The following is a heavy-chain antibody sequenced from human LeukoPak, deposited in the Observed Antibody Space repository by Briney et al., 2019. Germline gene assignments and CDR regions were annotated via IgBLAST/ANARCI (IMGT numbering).Heavy chain of an antibody. CDR3: AKDPRYCSGGSCYGSLYGMDV. CDR1: GFTFGSYA. V-gene: IGHV3-23*01. CDR2: ISGSGGST. D-gene: IGHD2-15*01. Sequence: GGSLRLSCAASGFTFGSYAMSWVRQAPGKGLEWVSAISGSGGSTYYADSVKGRFTISRDNSKNTLYLQMNSLRAEDTAVYYCAKDPRYCSGGSCYGSLYGMDVWGQGTTVTVSS. J-gene: IGHJ6*02.